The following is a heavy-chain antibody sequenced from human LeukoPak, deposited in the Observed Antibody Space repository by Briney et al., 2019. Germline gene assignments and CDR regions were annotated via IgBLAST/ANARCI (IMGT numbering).Heavy chain of an antibody. D-gene: IGHD3-10*01. V-gene: IGHV4-34*01. Sequence: PSEALSLTCTVSGGSISSYYWSWIRQPPGKGLEWIGEINHSGSTNYNPSLKSRVTISVDTSKNQFSLKLSSVTAADTAVYYCARGPGYSGDPEPVDYWGQGTLVTVSS. CDR1: GGSISSYY. J-gene: IGHJ4*02. CDR2: INHSGST. CDR3: ARGPGYSGDPEPVDY.